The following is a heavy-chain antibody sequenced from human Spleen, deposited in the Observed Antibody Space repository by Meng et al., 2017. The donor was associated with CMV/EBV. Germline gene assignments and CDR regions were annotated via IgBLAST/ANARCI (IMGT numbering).Heavy chain of an antibody. CDR1: CVSFSGYY. Sequence: QVRLQQWGAGLLKPSETLLLTFAVYCVSFSGYYWSWIRQPPGKGLEWIGEINHSGSTNYNPSLKSRVTISVDTSKNQLSLKLSSVTAADTAVYYCARAYCGGDCYSRGGYYFDYWGQGTLVTASS. CDR3: ARAYCGGDCYSRGGYYFDY. V-gene: IGHV4-34*01. J-gene: IGHJ4*02. D-gene: IGHD2-21*02. CDR2: INHSGST.